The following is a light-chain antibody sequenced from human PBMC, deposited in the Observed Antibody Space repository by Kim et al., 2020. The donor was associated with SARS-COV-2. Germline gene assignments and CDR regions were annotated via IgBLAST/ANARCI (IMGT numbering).Light chain of an antibody. J-gene: IGKJ1*01. CDR3: QQSYTASWT. V-gene: IGKV1-39*01. CDR1: QNIRTY. CDR2: AAS. Sequence: DIQMTQSPSTLSASIGDRVTITCRASQNIRTYLNWYQQKPGKAPRLLMYAASTLISGVPSRFTGSGSGTEFTFTITRLQPEDFASYYCQQSYTASWTFGQGTKVDIK.